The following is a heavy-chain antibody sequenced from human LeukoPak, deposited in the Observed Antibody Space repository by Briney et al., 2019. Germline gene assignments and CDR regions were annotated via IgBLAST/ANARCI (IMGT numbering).Heavy chain of an antibody. J-gene: IGHJ4*02. Sequence: GGSLRLSCAASGFTFKNYAMKWVRQAPGKGLEWVSSISDSGDSRYYADSVKGRFTISRDNSRNTLHLQMNSLRAEDTAVYFCAKAFYCASTCCCVCDYWGRESWSPSPQ. V-gene: IGHV3-23*01. CDR3: AKAFYCASTCCCVCDY. D-gene: IGHD2-2*01. CDR2: ISDSGDSR. CDR1: GFTFKNYA.